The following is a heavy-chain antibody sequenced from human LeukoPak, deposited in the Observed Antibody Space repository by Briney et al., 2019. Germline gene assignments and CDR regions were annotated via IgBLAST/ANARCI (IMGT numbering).Heavy chain of an antibody. CDR2: ISYDGSNK. CDR3: AREPIAAAANWFDP. V-gene: IGHV3-30-3*01. CDR1: GFTFSSYA. J-gene: IGHJ5*02. D-gene: IGHD6-13*01. Sequence: PGRSLRLSCTASGFTFSSYAMHWVRQAPGKGLEWVAVISYDGSNKYYADSVKGRFTISRDNSKNTLYLQMNSLRAEDTAVYYCAREPIAAAANWFDPWGQGTLVTVSS.